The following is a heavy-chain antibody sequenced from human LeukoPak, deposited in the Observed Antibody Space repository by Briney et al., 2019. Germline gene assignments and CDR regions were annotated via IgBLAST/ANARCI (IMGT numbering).Heavy chain of an antibody. Sequence: GGSLRLSCAASGFTFSSYAMTWVRQAPGKGLERVSAISDTGGSTYDADSVKGRFTISRDNSKNTLYLQMNSLRAEDTAVYYCAKDTSIGRYCTNGVCSPFDYWGQGTLVTVSS. CDR3: AKDTSIGRYCTNGVCSPFDY. CDR2: ISDTGGST. CDR1: GFTFSSYA. V-gene: IGHV3-23*01. D-gene: IGHD2-8*01. J-gene: IGHJ4*02.